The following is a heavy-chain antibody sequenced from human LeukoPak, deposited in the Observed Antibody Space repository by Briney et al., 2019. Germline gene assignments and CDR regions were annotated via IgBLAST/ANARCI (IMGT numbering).Heavy chain of an antibody. D-gene: IGHD2-2*01. J-gene: IGHJ5*02. CDR1: GFTFDDYT. CDR3: AKDFISRVIVVPWFDP. CDR2: ISWDGGST. Sequence: PGGSLRLSCAASGFTFDDYTMHWVRQAPGKGLEWVSLISWDGGSTYYADSVKGRFTISRDNSKNSLYLQMNSLRTEDTALYYCAKDFISRVIVVPWFDPWGQGTLVTASS. V-gene: IGHV3-43*01.